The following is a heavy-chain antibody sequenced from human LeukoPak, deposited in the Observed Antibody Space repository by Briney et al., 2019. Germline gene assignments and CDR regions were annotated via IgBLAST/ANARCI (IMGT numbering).Heavy chain of an antibody. J-gene: IGHJ5*02. V-gene: IGHV4-4*02. Sequence: SGTLSLTCTVSGDSISSTKWWAWVRPPPGKGLEWIGEISHSGSTNYSPSLKSRITISIDKSNNQFSLRLNSVTAADTAVYYCVRGAGQGGSSDWFDPWGQGTLVTVSP. D-gene: IGHD6-6*01. CDR2: ISHSGST. CDR3: VRGAGQGGSSDWFDP. CDR1: GDSISSTKW.